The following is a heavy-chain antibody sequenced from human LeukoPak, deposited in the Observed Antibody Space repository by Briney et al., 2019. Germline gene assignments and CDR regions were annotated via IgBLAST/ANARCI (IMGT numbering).Heavy chain of an antibody. CDR2: IYYSGST. Sequence: SETLSLTCTVPGGSISSYYWSWIRQPPGKGLEWIGYIYYSGSTNYNPSLKSRVTISVDTSKNQFSLKLSSVTAADTAVYYCARGYSSSWYLYWGQGTLVTVSS. V-gene: IGHV4-59*01. CDR1: GGSISSYY. D-gene: IGHD6-13*01. CDR3: ARGYSSSWYLY. J-gene: IGHJ4*02.